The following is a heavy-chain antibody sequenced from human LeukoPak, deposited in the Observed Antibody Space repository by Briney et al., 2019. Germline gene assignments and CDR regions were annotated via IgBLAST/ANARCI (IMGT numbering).Heavy chain of an antibody. V-gene: IGHV3-21*01. CDR1: GFTFSSYG. D-gene: IGHD1-26*01. J-gene: IGHJ4*02. CDR3: ASHRYSGSYSSFDY. CDR2: ISSSSSYI. Sequence: GGSLRLSCAASGFTFSSYGMNWVRQAPGKGLEWVSSISSSSSYIYYADSVKGRFTISRDNAKNSLYLQMNSLRAEDTAVYYCASHRYSGSYSSFDYWGQGTLVTVSS.